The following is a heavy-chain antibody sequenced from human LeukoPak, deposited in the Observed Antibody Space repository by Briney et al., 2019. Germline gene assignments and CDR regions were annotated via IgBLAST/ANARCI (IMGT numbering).Heavy chain of an antibody. Sequence: SETLSLTCTVSGGSISSYYWSWIRQPPGKGLEWIGYIYYSGSTNYNPSLKSRVTISVDTSKNQFSLKLSSVTAADTAVYYCARSPGSSSWDKFDYWGQGTLVPVSS. D-gene: IGHD6-13*01. J-gene: IGHJ4*02. CDR2: IYYSGST. V-gene: IGHV4-59*01. CDR1: GGSISSYY. CDR3: ARSPGSSSWDKFDY.